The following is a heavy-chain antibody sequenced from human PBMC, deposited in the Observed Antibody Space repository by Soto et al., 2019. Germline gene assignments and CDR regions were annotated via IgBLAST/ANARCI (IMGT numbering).Heavy chain of an antibody. V-gene: IGHV1-69*01. J-gene: IGHJ6*02. CDR1: GGTFSSYA. D-gene: IGHD6-6*01. Sequence: QVQLVQSGAEVKKPGSSVKVSCKASGGTFSSYAISWVRQAPGKGLEGMGGVTHIFGTANYAQKFQGRVTITADESTSTAYMELSSLRSEDTAVYYCARAHSSSSWYYYGMDVWGQGTTVTVSS. CDR2: VTHIFGTA. CDR3: ARAHSSSSWYYYGMDV.